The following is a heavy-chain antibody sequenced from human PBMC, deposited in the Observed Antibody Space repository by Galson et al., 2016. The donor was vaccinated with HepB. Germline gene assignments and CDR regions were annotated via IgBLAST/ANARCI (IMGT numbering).Heavy chain of an antibody. CDR1: GFTVSSKY. Sequence: SLRLSCAASGFTVSSKYMSWVRQAPGKGLEWVSVIYSDGTTKYADSVKGRCIISRDNFKNTMYLQMNSLRAEDTAVFYCESCIGWYGRCAFEIWGQGTMVTVSS. D-gene: IGHD6-13*01. CDR2: IYSDGTT. V-gene: IGHV3-66*01. J-gene: IGHJ3*02. CDR3: ESCIGWYGRCAFEI.